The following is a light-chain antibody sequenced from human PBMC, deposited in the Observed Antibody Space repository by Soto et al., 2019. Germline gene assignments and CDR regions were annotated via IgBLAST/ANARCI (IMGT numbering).Light chain of an antibody. V-gene: IGKV3-11*01. CDR1: QTISTS. J-gene: IGKJ4*01. CDR3: QQRTRWPLT. CDR2: DAS. Sequence: EIVLTQSPATLSLSPGERATLSCRASQTISTSLAWYQQKPGQSPRLLIYDASNRATDIPARFSGSGSGTDFTLTISSLEPEDFAVYYCQQRTRWPLTFGGGTKVDSK.